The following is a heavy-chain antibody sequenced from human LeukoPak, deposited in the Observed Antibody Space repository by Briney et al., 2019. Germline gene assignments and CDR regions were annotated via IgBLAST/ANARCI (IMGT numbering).Heavy chain of an antibody. CDR3: ARVDIVVPPAYRPYYYMDV. Sequence: SGTLSLTCAVSGGSISSSNWWSWVRQPPGKGLEWIGEIYHSGSTNYNPSLKSRVTISVDKSKNQFSLKLSSVTAADTAVYYCARVDIVVPPAYRPYYYMDVWGKGTTVTVSS. J-gene: IGHJ6*03. D-gene: IGHD2-2*03. CDR2: IYHSGST. CDR1: GGSISSSNW. V-gene: IGHV4-4*02.